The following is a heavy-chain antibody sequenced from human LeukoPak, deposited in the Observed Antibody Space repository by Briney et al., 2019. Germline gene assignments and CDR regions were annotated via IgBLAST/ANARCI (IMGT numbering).Heavy chain of an antibody. J-gene: IGHJ3*02. CDR1: GGSFSGYY. D-gene: IGHD2-2*01. CDR3: AREVGRLYHPPGANAFDI. CDR2: INHSGST. V-gene: IGHV4-34*01. Sequence: SETLSLTCAVYGGSFSGYYWSWIRQPPGKGLEWIGEINHSGSTNYNPSPKSRVTISVDTSKNQFSLKLSSVTAADTAVYYCAREVGRLYHPPGANAFDIWGQGTMVTVSS.